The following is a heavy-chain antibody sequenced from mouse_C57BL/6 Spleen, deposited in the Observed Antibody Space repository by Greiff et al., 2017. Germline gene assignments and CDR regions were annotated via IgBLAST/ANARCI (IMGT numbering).Heavy chain of an antibody. CDR1: GYTFTSYW. CDR3: ARGSEDYFDY. CDR2: IHPNSGST. V-gene: IGHV1-64*01. J-gene: IGHJ2*01. Sequence: QVQLQQPGAELVKPGASVKLSCKASGYTFTSYWMHWVKQRPGQGLEWIGMIHPNSGSTNYNEKFKSKATLTADKSSSTACMQLSSLTSEDSAVYCCARGSEDYFDYWGQGTTLTVSS.